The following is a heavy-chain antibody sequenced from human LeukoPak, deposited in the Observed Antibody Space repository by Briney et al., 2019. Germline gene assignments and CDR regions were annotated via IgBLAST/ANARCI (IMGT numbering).Heavy chain of an antibody. D-gene: IGHD2-15*01. CDR3: ARDGGDCSGDSCYVDY. CDR1: GLTFSSYS. CDR2: VSPSSSYI. Sequence: PGGSLRLSCAVSGLTFSSYSMNWVRQAPGKGLEWVASVSPSSSYIYYADSVKGRFTISRDNAKNSLYLQMNSLRAEDTALYYCARDGGDCSGDSCYVDYWGQGTLVTVSS. J-gene: IGHJ4*02. V-gene: IGHV3-21*04.